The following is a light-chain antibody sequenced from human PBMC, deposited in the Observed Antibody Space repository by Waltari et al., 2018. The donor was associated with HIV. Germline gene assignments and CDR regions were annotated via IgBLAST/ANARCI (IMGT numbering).Light chain of an antibody. J-gene: IGKJ2*01. V-gene: IGKV4-1*01. CDR3: QQYYSLPT. CDR1: QIVLYPSNNKNY. CDR2: WAS. Sequence: DIVMTQSPDSLAVSLGDWAAMKCKPSQIVLYPSNNKNYVAEYQKKPGQPPKGLIYWASTRDSGVPDRFSGSGSGTDFTLTISSLQAEDVAVYYCQQYYSLPTFGQGTKLEIK.